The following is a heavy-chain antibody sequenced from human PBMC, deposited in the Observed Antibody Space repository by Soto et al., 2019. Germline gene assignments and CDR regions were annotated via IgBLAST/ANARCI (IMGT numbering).Heavy chain of an antibody. Sequence: QVQLVQSGAEVKKPGSSVKVSCKASGGTFSTYTITWVRQAPGQGLEWMGRIIPIIGIINYAQKFQGRVTITADEFTGTAYMELTSLRSDDTAVYYCAGDPDSHYNDSHASSYPWGQGTLVTVSS. CDR1: GGTFSTYT. J-gene: IGHJ5*02. D-gene: IGHD3-22*01. CDR2: IIPIIGII. V-gene: IGHV1-69*08. CDR3: AGDPDSHYNDSHASSYP.